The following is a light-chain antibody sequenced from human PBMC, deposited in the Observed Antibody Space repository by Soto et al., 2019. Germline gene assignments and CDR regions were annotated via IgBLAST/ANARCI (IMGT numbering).Light chain of an antibody. J-gene: IGKJ1*01. CDR1: QSISNY. Sequence: DIQMTQSPASLSASIGDRVIITCRASQSISNYLNWYQHKPGRAPKFLIYAASSLQSGVPSRFSGSGSGTDFTLTISSLQREDFGTYFCQQSFSSSWTFVQGTKVE. CDR2: AAS. V-gene: IGKV1-39*01. CDR3: QQSFSSSWT.